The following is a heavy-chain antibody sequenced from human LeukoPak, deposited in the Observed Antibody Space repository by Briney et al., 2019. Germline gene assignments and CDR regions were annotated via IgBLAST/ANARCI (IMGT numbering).Heavy chain of an antibody. V-gene: IGHV1-18*01. CDR2: ISAYNGNT. J-gene: IGHJ4*02. D-gene: IGHD6-19*01. CDR3: ARVDSSGWYGGLDY. CDR1: GYTFTRYG. Sequence: GASVKVSCKASGYTFTRYGISWVRQAPGQGLEWMGWISAYNGNTNYAQKLQGRVTMTTDTSTSTAYMELRSLRSDDTAVYYCARVDSSGWYGGLDYWGQGTLVTVSS.